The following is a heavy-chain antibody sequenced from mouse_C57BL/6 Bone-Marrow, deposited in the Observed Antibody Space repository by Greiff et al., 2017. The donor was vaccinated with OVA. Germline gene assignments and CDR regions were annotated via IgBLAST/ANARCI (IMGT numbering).Heavy chain of an antibody. CDR2: INPYNGDT. D-gene: IGHD2-3*01. Sequence: EVMLVESGPELVKPGDSVKISCKASGYSFTGYFMNWVMQSHGKSLEWIGRINPYNGDTFYNQKFKGKATLTVDKSSSTAHMELRSLTSEDSAVYYCARRGGYYSYWYFDVWGTGTTVTVSS. J-gene: IGHJ1*03. V-gene: IGHV1-20*01. CDR1: GYSFTGYF. CDR3: ARRGGYYSYWYFDV.